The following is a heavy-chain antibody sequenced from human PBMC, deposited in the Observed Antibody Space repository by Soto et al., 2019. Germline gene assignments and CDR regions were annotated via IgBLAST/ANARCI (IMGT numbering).Heavy chain of an antibody. Sequence: QVQLQESGPGLVKPSETLSLTCTVSGGSVSSGSYYWRWMMQPQGKGLERIGYIHYSGSTNYNPSLKSLVTMSVVTSKNQFSRKLSSVTAADTAVCYCAREGRRYGYVMFDYWVQGTLVTVSS. CDR2: IHYSGST. V-gene: IGHV4-61*01. J-gene: IGHJ4*02. D-gene: IGHD5-18*01. CDR3: AREGRRYGYVMFDY. CDR1: GGSVSSGSYY.